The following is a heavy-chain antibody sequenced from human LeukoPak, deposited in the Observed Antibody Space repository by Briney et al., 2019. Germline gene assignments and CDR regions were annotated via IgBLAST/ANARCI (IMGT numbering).Heavy chain of an antibody. CDR3: ARGPPESTTSDY. J-gene: IGHJ4*02. Sequence: ASVKVSCKASVYIFISYNISWVRQDAGQGLEKIGWPRPASGSSGYAQKFQGRVTMTRSTSTRTAYMELRSLTSEDTAVYYSARGPPESTTSDYWGQGTLVTVSS. D-gene: IGHD2-2*01. V-gene: IGHV1-8*01. CDR1: VYIFISYN. CDR2: PRPASGSS.